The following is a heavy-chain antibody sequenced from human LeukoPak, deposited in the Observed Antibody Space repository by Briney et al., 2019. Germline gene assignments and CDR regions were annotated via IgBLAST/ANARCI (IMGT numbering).Heavy chain of an antibody. D-gene: IGHD3-22*01. CDR3: AKEGSQWLAYYFDY. CDR2: ISGSGGST. CDR1: EFPFSNYG. Sequence: PGGSLRLSCAASEFPFSNYGMSWVRQAPGKGLEWVSAISGSGGSTYYADSVKGRFTISRDNSKNTLYLQMNSLRAEDTAVYYCAKEGSQWLAYYFDYWGQGTLVTVSS. J-gene: IGHJ4*02. V-gene: IGHV3-23*01.